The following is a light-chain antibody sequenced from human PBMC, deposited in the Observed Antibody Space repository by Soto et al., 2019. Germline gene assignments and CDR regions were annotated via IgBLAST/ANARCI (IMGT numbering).Light chain of an antibody. CDR1: QSVSSK. Sequence: DIVLTQSPGTLSLSPGERATLSCRASQSVSSKLAWYQQRPCQAPRLLIYSASSRATGIPARFSGSGSGTEFTLTISSLQSEDFAVYYCHQYNHWLTWTLGEGTEGE. CDR2: SAS. CDR3: HQYNHWLTWT. V-gene: IGKV3-15*01. J-gene: IGKJ1*01.